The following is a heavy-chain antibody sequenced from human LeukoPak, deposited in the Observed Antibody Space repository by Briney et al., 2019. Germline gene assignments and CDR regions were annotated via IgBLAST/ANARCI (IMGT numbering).Heavy chain of an antibody. D-gene: IGHD1-26*01. CDR1: GYTFTSYG. CDR2: ISAYNGNT. V-gene: IGHV1-18*01. CDR3: ARDELLRCDY. Sequence: ASVKVSCKASGYTFTSYGISWVRQAPGQGLEWMRWISAYNGNTNYAQILQGRVTMTTDTSTGTAYMELRSLRSDDTAVYYCARDELLRCDYWGQGTLVTVSS. J-gene: IGHJ4*02.